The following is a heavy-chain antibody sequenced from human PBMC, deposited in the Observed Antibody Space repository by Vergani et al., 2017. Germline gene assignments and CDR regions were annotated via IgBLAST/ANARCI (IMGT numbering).Heavy chain of an antibody. Sequence: QVQLQESGPGLVKPSQTLSLTCTVSGGSISSGGYYWSWIRQHPGKGLEWIGYIYYSGSTNYNPSLKSRVTISVDTSKNQFSLKLSSVTAADTAVYYCARSYYYGSGLTRAFDIWGQGTMVTVSS. CDR1: GGSISSGGYY. CDR2: IYYSGST. V-gene: IGHV4-31*03. CDR3: ARSYYYGSGLTRAFDI. J-gene: IGHJ3*02. D-gene: IGHD3-10*01.